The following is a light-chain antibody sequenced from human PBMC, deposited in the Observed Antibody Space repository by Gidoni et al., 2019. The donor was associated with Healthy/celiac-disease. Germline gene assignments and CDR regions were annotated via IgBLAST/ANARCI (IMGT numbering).Light chain of an antibody. CDR2: DNN. CDR3: GTWDSSLSAVV. Sequence: VLTPPPSLSAAPGQKVPISCSGSSSNIGNNYVSWYQQPGTAPKLLIYDNNKRPSGIPDRFSGSKSGTSATLGITGLQTGDEADYYCGTWDSSLSAVVFGGGTKLTVL. V-gene: IGLV1-51*01. J-gene: IGLJ2*01. CDR1: SSNIGNNY.